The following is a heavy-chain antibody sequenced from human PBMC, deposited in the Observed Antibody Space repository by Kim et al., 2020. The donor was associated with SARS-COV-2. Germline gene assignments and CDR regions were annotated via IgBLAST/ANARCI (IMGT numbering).Heavy chain of an antibody. J-gene: IGHJ6*02. CDR1: GYTFTSYY. V-gene: IGHV1-46*01. D-gene: IGHD3-22*01. Sequence: ASVKVSCKASGYTFTSYYMHWVRQAPGQGLEWMGIINPSGGSTSYAQKFQGRVTMTRDTSTSTVYMELSSLRSEDTAVYYCARGWDSHGSSGYYYELWGMLVSGINYYYGMDVWGQGTTVTVSS. CDR2: INPSGGST. CDR3: ARGWDSHGSSGYYYELWGMLVSGINYYYGMDV.